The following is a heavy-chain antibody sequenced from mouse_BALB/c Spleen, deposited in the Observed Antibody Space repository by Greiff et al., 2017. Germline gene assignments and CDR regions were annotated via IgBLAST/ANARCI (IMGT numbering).Heavy chain of an antibody. CDR3: ARGEKTDYSPPRYFDV. CDR2: IDPANGNT. CDR1: GFNIKDTY. J-gene: IGHJ1*01. V-gene: IGHV14-3*02. Sequence: EVQLQQSGAELVKPGASVKLSCTASGFNIKDTYMHWVKQRPEQGLEWIGRIDPANGNTKYDPKFQGKATITADTSSNTAYLQLSSLTSEDTAVYYCARGEKTDYSPPRYFDVGGAGATDTVSS. D-gene: IGHD2-13*01.